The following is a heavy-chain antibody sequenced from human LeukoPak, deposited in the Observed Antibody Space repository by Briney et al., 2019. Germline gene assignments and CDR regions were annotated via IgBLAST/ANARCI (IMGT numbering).Heavy chain of an antibody. CDR1: GYTFTSYG. CDR3: ARGLTYYDFWSGYLEDYFDY. CDR2: ISAYNGNT. Sequence: ASVKVSCKASGYTFTSYGISWVRQAPGQGLEWMGWISAYNGNTNYAQKLQGRVTMTTDTSTSTAYMELRSLRSDDTAVYYCARGLTYYDFWSGYLEDYFDYWGQGTLVTVSS. J-gene: IGHJ4*02. D-gene: IGHD3-3*01. V-gene: IGHV1-18*01.